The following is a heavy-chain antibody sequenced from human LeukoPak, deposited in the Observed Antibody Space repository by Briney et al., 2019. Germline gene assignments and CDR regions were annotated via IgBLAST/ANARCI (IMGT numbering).Heavy chain of an antibody. J-gene: IGHJ4*02. CDR2: IYPGDSDT. V-gene: IGHV5-51*01. Sequence: GESLEISCKGSGYSFTSYWIGWVRQMPGKGLEWMGIIYPGDSDTRYSPSFQGQVTISADKSISTAYLQWSSLKASDTAMYYCARLPRVDTAMVTEYYFDYWGQRTLVTVSS. CDR1: GYSFTSYW. D-gene: IGHD5-18*01. CDR3: ARLPRVDTAMVTEYYFDY.